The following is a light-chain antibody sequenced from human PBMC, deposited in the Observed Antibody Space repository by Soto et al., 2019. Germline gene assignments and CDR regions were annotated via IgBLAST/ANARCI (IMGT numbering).Light chain of an antibody. CDR1: ELGDKY. V-gene: IGLV3-1*01. CDR2: EDR. CDR3: QTWDSSTGV. Sequence: SYELTQPPSVSVSPGQTASITCSGDELGDKYVCWYQQKPGQPPVMVIYEDRKRPSGIPERFSGSNSGNTATLTISGTQTMDEADYYCQTWDSSTGVFGTGTKVTVL. J-gene: IGLJ1*01.